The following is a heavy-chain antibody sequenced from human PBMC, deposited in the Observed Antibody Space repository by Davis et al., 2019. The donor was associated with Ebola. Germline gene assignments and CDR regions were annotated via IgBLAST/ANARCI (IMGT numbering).Heavy chain of an antibody. CDR1: GGSIRSYY. V-gene: IGHV4-59*08. Sequence: SETLSLTCIVSGGSIRSYYWSWIRQPPGKGLEWIGFIYDSGDTKYNPSLKSRVTISVDTSKNQFSLKLSSVTAADTAVYYCARRPGIVGATTNWGQGTLVTVSS. J-gene: IGHJ4*02. CDR2: IYDSGDT. CDR3: ARRPGIVGATTN. D-gene: IGHD1-26*01.